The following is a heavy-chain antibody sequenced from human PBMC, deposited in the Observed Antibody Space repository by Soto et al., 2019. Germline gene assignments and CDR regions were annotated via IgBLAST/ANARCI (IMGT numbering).Heavy chain of an antibody. CDR3: ARLGQEGSAVAEAFAI. CDR1: GYSFTSYW. J-gene: IGHJ3*02. Sequence: GESLKISCKGSGYSFTSYWISWVRQMPGKGLEWMGRIDPSDSYTNYSPSFQGHVTISADKSISTAYLQWSSLKASDTAMYYCARLGQEGSAVAEAFAIRGQGTMVTVSS. V-gene: IGHV5-10-1*01. D-gene: IGHD1-26*01. CDR2: IDPSDSYT.